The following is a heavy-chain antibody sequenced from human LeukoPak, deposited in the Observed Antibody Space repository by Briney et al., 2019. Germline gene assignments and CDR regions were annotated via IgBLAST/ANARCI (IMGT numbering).Heavy chain of an antibody. CDR2: ISYDGNHK. D-gene: IGHD6-19*01. CDR3: ARERWEVAGGSRFDS. V-gene: IGHV3-30-3*01. CDR1: GLSFSSHA. Sequence: GGSLRLSCAASGLSFSSHAMHWVRQSPGKGLEWVAIISYDGNHKNYGDSVKGRFTISRDIFENTLDLQMNSLRSEDTAVYYCARERWEVAGGSRFDSWGPGTLVTVSS. J-gene: IGHJ4*02.